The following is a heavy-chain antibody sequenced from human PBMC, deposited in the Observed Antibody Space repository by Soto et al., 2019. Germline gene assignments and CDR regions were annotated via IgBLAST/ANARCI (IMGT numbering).Heavy chain of an antibody. CDR1: GYTFTSYD. J-gene: IGHJ6*02. CDR3: ARGRKVTVTTRYYYGMDV. D-gene: IGHD1-7*01. CDR2: MNPNSGNT. Sequence: GASVKVSCKASGYTFTSYDINWVRQATGQGLEWMGWMNPNSGNTGYAQKFQGRVTMTRNTSISTAYMELSSLRSEDTAVYYCARGRKVTVTTRYYYGMDVWGQGTTVTVSS. V-gene: IGHV1-8*01.